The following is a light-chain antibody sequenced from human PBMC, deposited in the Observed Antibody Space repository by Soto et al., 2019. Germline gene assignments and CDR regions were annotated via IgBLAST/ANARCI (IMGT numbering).Light chain of an antibody. CDR3: QQYGSSPPWT. V-gene: IGKV3-20*01. CDR2: GAS. Sequence: EIVLTQSPGTLSLSPGERATISCRASQSVSSSYLAWYQQKPGQAPRLLIYGASSRATGIADRFRGSGSGTAFSLTISRLEPEDCAVYYCQQYGSSPPWTFGEGTNVEIK. J-gene: IGKJ1*01. CDR1: QSVSSSY.